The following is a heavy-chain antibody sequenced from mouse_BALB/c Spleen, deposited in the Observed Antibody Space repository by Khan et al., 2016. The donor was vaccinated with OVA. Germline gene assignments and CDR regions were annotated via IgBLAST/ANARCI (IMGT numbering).Heavy chain of an antibody. CDR3: ASGWAMDY. J-gene: IGHJ4*01. CDR2: INSNGGST. V-gene: IGHV5-6-3*01. D-gene: IGHD2-3*01. CDR1: GFTFSRYG. Sequence: EVELVESGGGLVQPGGSLKLSCAASGFTFSRYGMSWVRQTPDKRLELVATINSNGGSTSYPDSVKGRFTISRDNAKNTLYLQMSSLKSEDTAMYYSASGWAMDYWGQGTSVTVSS.